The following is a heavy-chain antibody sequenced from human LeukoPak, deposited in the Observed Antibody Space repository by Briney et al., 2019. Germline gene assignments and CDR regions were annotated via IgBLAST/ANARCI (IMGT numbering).Heavy chain of an antibody. Sequence: ASVKVSCKASGYTFTGYYMHWVRQAPGQGLEWMGWINPNSGGTNYAQKLQGRVTMTTDTSTSTAYMELRSLRSDDTAVYYCARDKGSGSRPNYYYYGMDVWGQGTTVTVSS. D-gene: IGHD3-10*01. CDR1: GYTFTGYY. CDR3: ARDKGSGSRPNYYYYGMDV. V-gene: IGHV1-2*02. J-gene: IGHJ6*02. CDR2: INPNSGGT.